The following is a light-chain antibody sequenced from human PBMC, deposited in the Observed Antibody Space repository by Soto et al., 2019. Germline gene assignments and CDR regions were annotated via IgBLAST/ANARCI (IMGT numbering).Light chain of an antibody. Sequence: QLVLTQPPSVSGAPGQRVTISCNGSSSNIGAGYDVHWYQQLPGTAPKFLIYGKDNRPSGVPDRFAGSKSGTSASLAITGLQAEDEADYYCQSYDTSLSAPVFGGGTKLTVL. CDR3: QSYDTSLSAPV. V-gene: IGLV1-40*01. CDR1: SSNIGAGYD. J-gene: IGLJ3*02. CDR2: GKD.